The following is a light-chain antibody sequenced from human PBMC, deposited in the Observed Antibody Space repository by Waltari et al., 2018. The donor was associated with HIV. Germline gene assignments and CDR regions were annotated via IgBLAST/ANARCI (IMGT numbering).Light chain of an antibody. CDR1: SSNIGAGYD. CDR3: QSYDSSLSGVV. V-gene: IGLV1-40*01. Sequence: QSVLTQPPSVSGAPGQRVTISCTGGSSNIGAGYDVHWYQQLPGTAPKLLIYGNTNRPSGVPDRFSGSKSGTSASLAIIGLQAEDESDYYCQSYDSSLSGVVFGGGTKLTVL. J-gene: IGLJ2*01. CDR2: GNT.